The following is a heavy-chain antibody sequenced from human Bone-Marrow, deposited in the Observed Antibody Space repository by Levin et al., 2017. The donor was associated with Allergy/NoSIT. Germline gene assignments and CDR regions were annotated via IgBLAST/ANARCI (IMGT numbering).Heavy chain of an antibody. CDR3: ARTPGYFDS. CDR2: VYSSGST. D-gene: IGHD7-27*01. J-gene: IGHJ4*02. CDR1: GGSIRSNY. V-gene: IGHV4-59*01. Sequence: KTSETLSLTCSVSGGSIRSNYLSWIRQPPGKGLEWLGYVYSSGSTNFHPSLKSRISISVDASKTRFSLRLHSVTSADTAVYYCARTPGYFDSWGRGILVIVSS.